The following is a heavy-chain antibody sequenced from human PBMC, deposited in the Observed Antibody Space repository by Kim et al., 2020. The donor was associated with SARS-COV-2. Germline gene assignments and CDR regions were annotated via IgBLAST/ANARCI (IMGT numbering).Heavy chain of an antibody. CDR1: GYTFTGYY. CDR3: AREVEQYYYDRALDY. Sequence: ASVKVSCKASGYTFTGYYMHWVRQAPGQGLEWMGRINPNSGGTNYAQKFQGRVTMTRDTSISTAYMELSRLRSDDTAVYYCAREVEQYYYDRALDYWGQGTLVTVSS. V-gene: IGHV1-2*06. D-gene: IGHD3-22*01. J-gene: IGHJ4*02. CDR2: INPNSGGT.